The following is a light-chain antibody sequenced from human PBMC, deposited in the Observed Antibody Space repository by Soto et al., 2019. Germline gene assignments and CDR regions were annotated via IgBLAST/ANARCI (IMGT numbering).Light chain of an antibody. CDR3: QQYGSSPQT. Sequence: EIVLTQSPGTLSLSPGERATLSCRASQSVSSSYLAWYQQKPGQAPRLLIYGASSRATGIPDRFSGSGSRTDFPLTISRLEPEDFAVYYCQQYGSSPQTFGQGTKVEIK. J-gene: IGKJ1*01. CDR1: QSVSSSY. V-gene: IGKV3-20*01. CDR2: GAS.